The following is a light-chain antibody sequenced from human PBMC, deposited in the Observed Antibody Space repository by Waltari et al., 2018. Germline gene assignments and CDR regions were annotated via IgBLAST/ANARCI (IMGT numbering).Light chain of an antibody. Sequence: QSVVTQEPSYSLSTGRAVTLPCWLSSSSGSQNYYLTWYQQTPGQAPRTLIYSTNIRSSGVPDRFSCSILGNKAALIITGAQAVDASDYYCLLYMPSGDWLFGGGTKLTVL. CDR3: LLYMPSGDWL. J-gene: IGLJ3*02. CDR1: SSSGSQNYY. V-gene: IGLV8-61*01. CDR2: STN.